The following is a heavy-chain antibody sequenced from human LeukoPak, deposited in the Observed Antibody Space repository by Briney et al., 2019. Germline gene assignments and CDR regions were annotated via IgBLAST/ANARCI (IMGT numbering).Heavy chain of an antibody. CDR2: INPSGGST. CDR1: GYTFTSYY. CDR3: ARNPSPDSSGFRAEYFQH. Sequence: ASVKVSCKASGYTFTSYYMHWVRQAPGQGLEWMGIINPSGGSTSYAQKFQGRVTMTRDTSTSPVYMELSSLRSEDTAVYYCARNPSPDSSGFRAEYFQHWGQGTLVTVSS. D-gene: IGHD3-22*01. V-gene: IGHV1-46*01. J-gene: IGHJ1*01.